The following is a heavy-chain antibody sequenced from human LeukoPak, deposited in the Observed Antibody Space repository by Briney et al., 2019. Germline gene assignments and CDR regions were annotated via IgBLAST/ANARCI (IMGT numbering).Heavy chain of an antibody. V-gene: IGHV1-18*01. D-gene: IGHD3-22*01. CDR2: ISAYNGNT. J-gene: IGHJ3*02. CDR1: GYTFTSYG. Sequence: GASVKVSCKASGYTFTSYGISWVRQAPGQGLEWMGWISAYNGNTNYAQKLQGRVTMTTDTSTSTAYMELRSLRSDDTAVYYCARERYYYDSSGTFDIWGQGTMVTVSS. CDR3: ARERYYYDSSGTFDI.